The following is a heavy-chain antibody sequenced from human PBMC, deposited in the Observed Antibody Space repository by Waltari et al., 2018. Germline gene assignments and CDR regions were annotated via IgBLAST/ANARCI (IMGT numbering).Heavy chain of an antibody. CDR3: TRDAPSGWTCDS. CDR2: IHGYGDKE. V-gene: IGHV3-64*01. CDR1: GFTFSYYV. J-gene: IGHJ5*02. Sequence: EVQLVESGGALVQPGGSLRLSCAASGFTFSYYVLHWVRQAPGSGLEYVANIHGYGDKEFYANSVKGRFTISRDNSKNTVYLHMGSLAAEDMAVYYCTRDAPSGWTCDSWGQGTLVTVSS. D-gene: IGHD6-19*01.